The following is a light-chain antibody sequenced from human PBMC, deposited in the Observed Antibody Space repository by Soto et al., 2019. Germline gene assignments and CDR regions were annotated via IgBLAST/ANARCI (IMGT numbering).Light chain of an antibody. J-gene: IGKJ1*01. CDR1: QSLLYSSNNKDY. Sequence: DIVMTQSPDSLAVSLGERATINCKSSQSLLYSSNNKDYLAWYQQKPGQPPKLLIFWASTRESGVPDRFSGSGSGTDFTLTISSLQAEDVAVYYCHQYYSTLQTFGQGTKVEIK. CDR2: WAS. CDR3: HQYYSTLQT. V-gene: IGKV4-1*01.